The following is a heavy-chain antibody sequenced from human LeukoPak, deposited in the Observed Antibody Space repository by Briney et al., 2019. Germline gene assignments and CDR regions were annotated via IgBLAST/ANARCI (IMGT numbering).Heavy chain of an antibody. CDR3: AKGTLRFQNKLQH. Sequence: PWGSLRLSCAASGFTFSSYAMHWVRQAPGKGLEWVAVISYDGSNKYYADSVKGRFTISRDNAKNTLYLQMNSLRAEDTAVYYCAKGTLRFQNKLQHWGQGTLVTVSS. CDR2: ISYDGSNK. CDR1: GFTFSSYA. V-gene: IGHV3-30*04. D-gene: IGHD3-3*01. J-gene: IGHJ1*01.